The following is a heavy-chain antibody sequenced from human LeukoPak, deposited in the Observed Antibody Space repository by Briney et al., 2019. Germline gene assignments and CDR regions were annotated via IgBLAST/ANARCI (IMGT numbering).Heavy chain of an antibody. V-gene: IGHV4-59*08. CDR1: GGSISSYY. D-gene: IGHD3-9*01. CDR2: IYYSGST. CDR3: ARLLVPEYYDIHTYYYGTYV. J-gene: IGHJ6*02. Sequence: SETLSLTCTVSGGSISSYYWSWIRQPPGKGLEWIGYIYYSGSTNYNPSLKSRVTISVDTSKNQFSLKLSSVTAADTAVYYCARLLVPEYYDIHTYYYGTYVWGQGTTVTVS.